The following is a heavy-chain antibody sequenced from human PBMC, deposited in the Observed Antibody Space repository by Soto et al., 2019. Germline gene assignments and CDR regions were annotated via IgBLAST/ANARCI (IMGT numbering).Heavy chain of an antibody. J-gene: IGHJ4*02. CDR1: VFSVTDHY. Sequence: GWSLRLSCSASVFSVTDHYMTWFRQAPGKGLEWVSVLYTGGSAYYGDSVKGRFTISRDSSTNTLYLQMNSLKVGDTAFYFCARSFNDWTTYFDYWSEGTLVTVSS. CDR2: LYTGGSA. V-gene: IGHV3-53*01. D-gene: IGHD3-9*01. CDR3: ARSFNDWTTYFDY.